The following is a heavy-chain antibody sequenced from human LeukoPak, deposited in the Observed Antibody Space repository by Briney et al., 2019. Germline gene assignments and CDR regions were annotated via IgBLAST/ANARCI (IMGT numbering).Heavy chain of an antibody. V-gene: IGHV3-15*01. Sequence: GGSLRLSCAASGFTFSNAWMSWVRQAPGKGLEWVGRIKSKTDGGTTDYAAPVKGRFTISRDDSKNTLYLQMNSLKTEDTAVYYRTTTVTESDFDYWGQGTLVTVSS. CDR3: TTTVTESDFDY. D-gene: IGHD4-11*01. CDR2: IKSKTDGGTT. J-gene: IGHJ4*02. CDR1: GFTFSNAW.